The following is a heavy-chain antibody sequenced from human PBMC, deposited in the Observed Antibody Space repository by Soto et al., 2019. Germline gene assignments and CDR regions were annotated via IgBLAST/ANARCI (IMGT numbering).Heavy chain of an antibody. D-gene: IGHD2-15*01. J-gene: IGHJ4*02. V-gene: IGHV3-7*01. CDR1: GFTFGTYY. Sequence: GGSLRLSCAASGFTFGTYYMNWVRQAPGKGLEWVASIKHDGSEKNYLDSVKGRFTISRDNAESSLYLRMNSLRAGDTAVYYCARDRGYCSGATCYAVLDYWGQGTLVTVSS. CDR3: ARDRGYCSGATCYAVLDY. CDR2: IKHDGSEK.